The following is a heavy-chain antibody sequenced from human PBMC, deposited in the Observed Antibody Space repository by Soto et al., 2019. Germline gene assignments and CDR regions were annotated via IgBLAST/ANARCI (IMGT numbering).Heavy chain of an antibody. CDR3: AKDLLSAPPTDYYMDV. V-gene: IGHV3-23*01. CDR1: GFTFSSYA. D-gene: IGHD2-15*01. Sequence: GGSLRLSCAASGFTFSSYAMSWVRQAPGKGLEWVSAISGSGGSTYYADSVKGRFTISRDNSKNTLYLQMNSLRAEDTAVYYCAKDLLSAPPTDYYMDVWGKGTTVTVSS. CDR2: ISGSGGST. J-gene: IGHJ6*03.